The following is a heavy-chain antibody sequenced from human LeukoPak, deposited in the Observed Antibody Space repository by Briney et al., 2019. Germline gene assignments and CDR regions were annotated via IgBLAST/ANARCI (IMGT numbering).Heavy chain of an antibody. J-gene: IGHJ4*02. CDR2: IYTSGST. CDR3: ARVIEYSSGPDY. V-gene: IGHV4-61*02. CDR1: GGSISSGSYY. Sequence: SETLSLTCTVSGGSISSGSYYWSWIRQPAGKGLEWIGRIYTSGSTNYNPSLKSRVTISVDTSKNQFSLKLSSVTAADTAVYYCARVIEYSSGPDYWGQGTLVTVSS. D-gene: IGHD6-19*01.